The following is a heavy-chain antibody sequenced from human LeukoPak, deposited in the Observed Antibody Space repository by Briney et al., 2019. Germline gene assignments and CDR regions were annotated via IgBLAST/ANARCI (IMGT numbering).Heavy chain of an antibody. D-gene: IGHD6-13*01. CDR2: IHQTGYT. CDR1: GGSISSDY. V-gene: IGHV4-59*01. J-gene: IGHJ3*02. Sequence: SETLSLTCTVSGGSISSDYWSWVRQSPGKGLERIGYIHQTGYTKYNPSLKSRVTISIDPSKKPLSLKLTSVAAADTAVYYCAREVPRTAAAGSEGFDIWGQGTLVTVSS. CDR3: AREVPRTAAAGSEGFDI.